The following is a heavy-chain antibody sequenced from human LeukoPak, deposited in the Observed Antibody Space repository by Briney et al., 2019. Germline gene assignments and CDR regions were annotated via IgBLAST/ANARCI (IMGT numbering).Heavy chain of an antibody. J-gene: IGHJ3*02. CDR1: RHTFTIDG. V-gene: IGHV1-18*01. CDR2: ISAYNGNT. CDR3: ARGREVYYYDSSGVRDDI. D-gene: IGHD3-22*01. Sequence: ASVKVSYKASRHTFTIDGISWVRQAPGQGLEWMGWISAYNGNTNYAQKLQGRVTMTTDTSTSTAYMELRSLRSDDTAVYYCARGREVYYYDSSGVRDDIWGQATMVTVSS.